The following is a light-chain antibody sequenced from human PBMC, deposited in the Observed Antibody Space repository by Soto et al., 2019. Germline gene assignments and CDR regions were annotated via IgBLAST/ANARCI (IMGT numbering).Light chain of an antibody. Sequence: SYELTQPPSVSVAPGQTATITCGGKNMESKSFNWYQRGPAQPPVLVVNEVSDRPSGIPERISGSNSDNTATLNISRVEAGDGAAYYCQVCDSSVEHVVFGGGTKLAVL. V-gene: IGLV3-21*02. CDR3: QVCDSSVEHVV. J-gene: IGLJ2*01. CDR2: EVS. CDR1: NMESKS.